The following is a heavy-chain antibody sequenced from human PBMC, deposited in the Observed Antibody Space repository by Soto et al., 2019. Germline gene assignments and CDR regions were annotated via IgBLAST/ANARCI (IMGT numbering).Heavy chain of an antibody. J-gene: IGHJ4*02. CDR1: GGTFSSYA. Sequence: SVKVCCKASGGTFSSYAISWVRQAPGQGLEWTGGIIPIFGTANYAQKFQGRVTITADESTSTAYMELSSLRSEDTAVYYCASSRKVYYYDSSGYPPTFDYWGQGTLVTVSS. CDR3: ASSRKVYYYDSSGYPPTFDY. CDR2: IIPIFGTA. V-gene: IGHV1-69*13. D-gene: IGHD3-22*01.